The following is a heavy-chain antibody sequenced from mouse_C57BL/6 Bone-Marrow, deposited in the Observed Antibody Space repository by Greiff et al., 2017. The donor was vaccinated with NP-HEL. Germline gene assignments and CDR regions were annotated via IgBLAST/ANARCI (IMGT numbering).Heavy chain of an antibody. CDR3: ASRGYGSSSWFAY. J-gene: IGHJ3*01. CDR2: IWGVGST. CDR1: GFSLTSYG. D-gene: IGHD1-1*01. Sequence: VQGVESGPGLVAPSQSLSITCTVSGFSLTSYGVDWVRQSPGKGLEWLGVIWGVGSTNYNSALKSRLSISKDNSKSQVFLKMNSLHTEDTAMYYCASRGYGSSSWFAYWGQGTLVTVSA. V-gene: IGHV2-6*01.